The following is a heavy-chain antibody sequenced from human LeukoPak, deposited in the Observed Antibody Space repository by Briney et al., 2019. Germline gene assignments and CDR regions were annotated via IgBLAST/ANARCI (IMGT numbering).Heavy chain of an antibody. D-gene: IGHD4-23*01. CDR2: ISTGSSTT. CDR1: EFAFSTYN. CDR3: ARVAAGYSVNYFDY. Sequence: GGSLRLSCAASEFAFSTYNMNWVRQAPGKGPEWVSYISTGSSTTYYADSVKGRFTISRDNVENSLYLQMNSLRDEDTAVYYCARVAAGYSVNYFDYWGQGTLVTVSS. J-gene: IGHJ4*02. V-gene: IGHV3-48*02.